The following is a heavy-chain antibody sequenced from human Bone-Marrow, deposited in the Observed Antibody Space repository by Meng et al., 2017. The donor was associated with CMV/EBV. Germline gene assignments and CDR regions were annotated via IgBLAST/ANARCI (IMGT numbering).Heavy chain of an antibody. CDR1: GGSISSGSYY. CDR3: ARGSGDGYNLGWFDP. D-gene: IGHD5-24*01. Sequence: QGQLKESGPGLVKPSQTLSLTCTVSGGSISSGSYYWSWIRQPAGKGLEWIGRIYTSGSTNYNPSLKSRVTISVDTSKNQFSLKLSSVTAADTAVYYCARGSGDGYNLGWFDPWGQGTLVTVSS. CDR2: IYTSGST. J-gene: IGHJ5*02. V-gene: IGHV4-61*02.